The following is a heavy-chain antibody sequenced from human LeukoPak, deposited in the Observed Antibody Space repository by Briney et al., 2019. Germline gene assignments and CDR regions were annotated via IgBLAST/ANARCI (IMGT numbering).Heavy chain of an antibody. CDR2: ISSSGSTI. CDR1: GFTFSDYY. Sequence: GGSLRFFCAASGFTFSDYYMSWIRQAPGKGLEWVSYISSSGSTIYYADSVKGRFTISRDNAKNSLYLQMNSLRAEDTALYYCARDGASIAARPRYFDYWGQGTLVTVSS. D-gene: IGHD6-6*01. V-gene: IGHV3-11*04. CDR3: ARDGASIAARPRYFDY. J-gene: IGHJ4*02.